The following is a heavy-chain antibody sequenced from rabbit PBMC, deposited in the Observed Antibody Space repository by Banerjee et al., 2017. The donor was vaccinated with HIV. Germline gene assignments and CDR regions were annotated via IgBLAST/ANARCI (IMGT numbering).Heavy chain of an antibody. CDR2: INTSSGNT. Sequence: EESGGDLVKPEGSLTLTCKASGFDISSTYWICWVRQAPGKGLEWIACINTSSGNTVYASWAKGRFTISRTSSTTVTLQMTSLTAADTATYFCARDWAGSGGGRITFDLWGPGTLVTVS. CDR3: ARDWAGSGGGRITFDL. J-gene: IGHJ4*01. D-gene: IGHD4-2*01. CDR1: GFDISSTYW. V-gene: IGHV1S45*01.